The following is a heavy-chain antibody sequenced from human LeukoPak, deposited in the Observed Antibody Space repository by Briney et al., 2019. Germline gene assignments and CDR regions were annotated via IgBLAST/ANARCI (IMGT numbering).Heavy chain of an antibody. Sequence: GGSLRLSCGASGFAFREYWMSWVRQAPGKGLEWVANIKQDGSERYYVDSVKGRFTISRDNAKNSVYLEMNSLRAEDTAMYYCARRSTSSSSWYGFDYWGQGTLVTVSS. V-gene: IGHV3-7*02. CDR3: ARRSTSSSSWYGFDY. CDR2: IKQDGSER. CDR1: GFAFREYW. D-gene: IGHD6-13*01. J-gene: IGHJ4*02.